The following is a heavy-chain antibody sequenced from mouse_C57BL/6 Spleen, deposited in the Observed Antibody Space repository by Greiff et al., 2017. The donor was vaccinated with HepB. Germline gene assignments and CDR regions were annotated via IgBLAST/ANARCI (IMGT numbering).Heavy chain of an antibody. V-gene: IGHV1-82*01. CDR1: GYAFSSSW. CDR3: ARTAQATDYFDY. CDR2: IYPGDGDT. D-gene: IGHD3-2*02. J-gene: IGHJ2*01. Sequence: QVHVKQSGPELVKPGASVKISCKASGYAFSSSWMNWVKQRPGQGLEWIGRIYPGDGDTNYNGKFKGKATLTADKSSSTAYMQLSSLTSADSAVYFCARTAQATDYFDYWGQGTTLTVSS.